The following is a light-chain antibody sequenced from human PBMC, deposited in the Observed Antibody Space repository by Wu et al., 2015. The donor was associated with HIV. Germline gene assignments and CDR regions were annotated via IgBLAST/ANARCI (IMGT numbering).Light chain of an antibody. CDR1: QDIVTY. Sequence: DIQLTQSPSFLSASVGDRVTITCRASQDIVTYLAWYQQKPGKAPKLLIYAASTLEDGVPSRFSGSGSGTEFTLTISNLQPEDSATYYCQHLHSYPLTFGGGTNVEIK. CDR2: AAS. V-gene: IGKV1-9*01. J-gene: IGKJ4*01. CDR3: QHLHSYPLT.